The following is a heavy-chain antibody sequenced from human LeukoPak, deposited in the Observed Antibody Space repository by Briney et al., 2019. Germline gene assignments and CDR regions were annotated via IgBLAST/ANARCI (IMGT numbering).Heavy chain of an antibody. CDR3: AKLAKYGSGSPIDY. Sequence: GGSLRLSCAASGFTFSSYAMSWVRQAPGKGLEWVSAISGSGGSTYYADSVKGRFTISRENSKNTLYLQMNSLRAEDTAVYYCAKLAKYGSGSPIDYWGQGTLVTVSS. D-gene: IGHD3-10*01. J-gene: IGHJ4*02. CDR2: ISGSGGST. CDR1: GFTFSSYA. V-gene: IGHV3-23*01.